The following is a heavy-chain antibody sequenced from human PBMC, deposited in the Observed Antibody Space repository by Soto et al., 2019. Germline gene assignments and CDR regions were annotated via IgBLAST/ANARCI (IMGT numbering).Heavy chain of an antibody. CDR1: GYSFSSYW. V-gene: IGHV5-51*01. D-gene: IGHD4-17*01. Sequence: HGESLKISCKGSGYSFSSYWIGWVRQMPGKGLEWMGIIYPGDSDTRYSPSFQGQVTISADKSISTAYLQWSSLKASDTAMYYCARHPLGDYDIMDVWGQGTTVTVSS. CDR3: ARHPLGDYDIMDV. CDR2: IYPGDSDT. J-gene: IGHJ6*02.